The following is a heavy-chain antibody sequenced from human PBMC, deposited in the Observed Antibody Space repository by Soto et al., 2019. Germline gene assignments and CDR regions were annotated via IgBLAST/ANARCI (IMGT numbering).Heavy chain of an antibody. CDR1: GYTFTGYY. V-gene: IGHV1-2*02. D-gene: IGHD2-2*01. Sequence: VKVSCKASGYTFTGYYMHWVRQAPGQGLEWMGWINPNSGGTNYAQKFQGRVTMTRDTSISTAYMELSRLRSDDTAVYYCARTSWGFTTAADSYYGMDVWGKGTTATVSS. CDR2: INPNSGGT. CDR3: ARTSWGFTTAADSYYGMDV. J-gene: IGHJ6*04.